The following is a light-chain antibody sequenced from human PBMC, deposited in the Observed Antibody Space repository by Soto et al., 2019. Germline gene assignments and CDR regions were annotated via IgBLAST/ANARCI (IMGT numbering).Light chain of an antibody. CDR3: QQRTNWLT. CDR2: DAT. V-gene: IGKV3-11*01. Sequence: EIVLTQSPATLSLSPGERATLSCRASQSVTWYLAWYQQKSGQAPRLLIYDATNRATGIPARFSGSGSGTDFTLTISSLEPEDFAVYYCQQRTNWLTFGGGTRVEI. J-gene: IGKJ4*01. CDR1: QSVTWY.